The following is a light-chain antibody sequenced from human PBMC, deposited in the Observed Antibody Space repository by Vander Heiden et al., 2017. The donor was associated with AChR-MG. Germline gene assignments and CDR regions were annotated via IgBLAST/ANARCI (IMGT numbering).Light chain of an antibody. CDR2: EGT. Sequence: QSALTQPASVSGSPGQSITIPCTGTSSDVELVSWYQQHPGKAPKVVIYEGTKRPSGVSNRFSASHSGNTASLTISGLQAEDEADYYCCSYAGSSSWVFGGGTNLTVL. CDR3: CSYAGSSSWV. V-gene: IGLV2-23*01. CDR1: SSDVEL. J-gene: IGLJ3*02.